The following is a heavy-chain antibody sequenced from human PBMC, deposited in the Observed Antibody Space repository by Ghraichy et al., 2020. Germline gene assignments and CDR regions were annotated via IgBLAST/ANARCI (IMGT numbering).Heavy chain of an antibody. V-gene: IGHV4-59*08. J-gene: IGHJ3*02. Sequence: SETLSLTCTVSGGSISSFYWSWIRQPPGKGLEWITYIYYSGSTNYNTSLKSRVTTSVDTSKNQFSLRLSSVTAADTAVYYCARVYYDVLYAFDIWGQGTMVTVSS. CDR3: ARVYYDVLYAFDI. CDR2: IYYSGST. D-gene: IGHD3-10*02. CDR1: GGSISSFY.